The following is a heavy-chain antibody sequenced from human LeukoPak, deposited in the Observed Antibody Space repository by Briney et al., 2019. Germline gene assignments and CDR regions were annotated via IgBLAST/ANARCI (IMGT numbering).Heavy chain of an antibody. CDR1: GGSISSGGYY. J-gene: IGHJ6*02. Sequence: SEALSLTRTVSGGSISSGGYYWSWIRQHPGKGLEWIGFVYYSGSTYYHPSLESRVTMSVDTSNNQFSLMVCAVTAGDTAAVYCARDPRDYYGSGSYFKERAVGMDVWGQGTTVTVSS. D-gene: IGHD3-10*01. V-gene: IGHV4-31*03. CDR3: ARDPRDYYGSGSYFKERAVGMDV. CDR2: VYYSGST.